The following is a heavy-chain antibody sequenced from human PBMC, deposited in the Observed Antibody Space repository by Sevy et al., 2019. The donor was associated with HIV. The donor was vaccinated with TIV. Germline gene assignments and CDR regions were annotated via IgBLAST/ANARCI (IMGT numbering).Heavy chain of an antibody. D-gene: IGHD6-13*01. J-gene: IGHJ4*02. CDR2: ISSSGSTI. Sequence: GGSLGLSCAASGFTFSDYYMSWIRQAPGKGLEWVSYISSSGSTIYYADSVKGRFTISRDNAKNSLYLQMNSLRAEDTAVYYCASDATIAALSPFDYWGQGTLVTVSS. V-gene: IGHV3-11*01. CDR1: GFTFSDYY. CDR3: ASDATIAALSPFDY.